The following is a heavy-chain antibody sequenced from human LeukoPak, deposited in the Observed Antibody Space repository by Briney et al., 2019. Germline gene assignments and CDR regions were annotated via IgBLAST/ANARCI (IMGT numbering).Heavy chain of an antibody. V-gene: IGHV4-59*01. CDR2: IYYSGST. J-gene: IGHJ4*02. CDR3: ARSLARSGSADY. D-gene: IGHD3-3*01. Sequence: SETLSLTCTVSGGSISSYYWSWIRQPPGKGLEWIGYIYYSGSTNYNPSLKSRVTISVDTSKNQFSLKLSSVTAADTAVYYCARSLARSGSADYWGQGTLVTVSS. CDR1: GGSISSYY.